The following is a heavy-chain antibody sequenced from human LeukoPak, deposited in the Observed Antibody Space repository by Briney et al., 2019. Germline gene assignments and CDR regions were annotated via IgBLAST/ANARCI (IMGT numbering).Heavy chain of an antibody. J-gene: IGHJ4*02. V-gene: IGHV3-23*01. CDR1: GFTSIAYA. Sequence: GGSLRLSCVGSGFTSIAYALTWARQAPGKGLEWVSGISGGGVTTYYADSVKGRFTISRDNSKNTLYLQMNSLRAEDTAVYYCASGEGAYWGQGTLVTVSS. D-gene: IGHD3-16*01. CDR2: ISGGGVTT. CDR3: ASGEGAY.